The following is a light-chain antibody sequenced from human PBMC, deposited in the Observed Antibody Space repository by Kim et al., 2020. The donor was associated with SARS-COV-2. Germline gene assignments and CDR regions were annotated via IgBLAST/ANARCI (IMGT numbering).Light chain of an antibody. Sequence: SVSPGQTASITCSGDKLGDKYACWYQQKPGQSPVLVIYQDNKRPSGIPERFSGSNSGNTATLTISGTQAMDEADYYCQAWDSSTKVFGTGTKVT. V-gene: IGLV3-1*01. CDR1: KLGDKY. CDR3: QAWDSSTKV. CDR2: QDN. J-gene: IGLJ1*01.